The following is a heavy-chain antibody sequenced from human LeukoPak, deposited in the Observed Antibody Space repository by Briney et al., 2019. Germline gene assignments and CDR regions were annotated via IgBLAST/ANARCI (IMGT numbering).Heavy chain of an antibody. CDR3: AELGITMIGGV. J-gene: IGHJ6*04. Sequence: GGSLRLSCAASGFTFSNAWMSWVRQAPGNGLEWVSYISSSGSTIYYADSVKGRFTISRDNAKNSLYLQMNSLRAEDTAVYYCAELGITMIGGVWGKGTTVTISS. CDR1: GFTFSNAW. V-gene: IGHV3-11*04. D-gene: IGHD3-10*02. CDR2: ISSSGSTI.